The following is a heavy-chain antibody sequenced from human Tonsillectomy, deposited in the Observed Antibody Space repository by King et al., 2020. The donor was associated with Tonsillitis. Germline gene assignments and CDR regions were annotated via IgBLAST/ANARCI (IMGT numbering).Heavy chain of an antibody. CDR2: IYRSGDT. V-gene: IGHV4-4*02. Sequence: VQLQESGPGLVKPSGTLSLTCAVSGASISTTNWWTWVRQPPGKGLEWIGEIYRSGDTNYNPSLKSRVTIXVDKSKNHFSLNLISVTAADTAVYYCAGXGYSCALDHWGQXTLVTVSS. J-gene: IGHJ4*02. CDR3: AGXGYSCALDH. CDR1: GASISTTNW. D-gene: IGHD5-18*01.